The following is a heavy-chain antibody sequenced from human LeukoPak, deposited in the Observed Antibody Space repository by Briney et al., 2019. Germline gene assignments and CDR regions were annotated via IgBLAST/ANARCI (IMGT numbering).Heavy chain of an antibody. CDR2: IIPIFGTA. CDR1: GGTFSNYA. J-gene: IGHJ4*02. D-gene: IGHD3-22*01. CDR3: ASSGSRVGYWEDYFDY. V-gene: IGHV1-69*05. Sequence: GASVKVSCKASGGTFSNYAISWVRQAPGQGLEWMGGIIPIFGTANYAQKFQGRVTITTDESTSTAYMELSSLRSEDTAVYYCASSGSRVGYWEDYFDYWGQGTLVTVSS.